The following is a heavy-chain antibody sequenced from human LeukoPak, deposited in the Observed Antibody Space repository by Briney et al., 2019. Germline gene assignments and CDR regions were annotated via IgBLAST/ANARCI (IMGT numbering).Heavy chain of an antibody. D-gene: IGHD2-21*01. V-gene: IGHV4-4*07. CDR1: GGSISSYY. CDR3: ARHLNNCGDDCYIFDY. Sequence: PSETLSLTCTVSGGSISSYYWSWIRQPAGKGLEWIGRIYTSGSTNYNPSLKSRVTMSVDTSKNQFSLRVSSVTAADTAVYYCARHLNNCGDDCYIFDYWGQGTLVTVSS. CDR2: IYTSGST. J-gene: IGHJ4*02.